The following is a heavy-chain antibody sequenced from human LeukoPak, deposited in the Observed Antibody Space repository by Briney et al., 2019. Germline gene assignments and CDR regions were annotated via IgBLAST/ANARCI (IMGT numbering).Heavy chain of an antibody. V-gene: IGHV3-7*01. D-gene: IGHD2-15*01. Sequence: GGSLRLSCIASGVAIGSSWMSWVRQSPGKRLEWVANVNPGGSVQNYVDPVTGRFTISRDNAKNSLYLQMNNLRADDPAVYYCATTFPYCSEDNCALGGQGTLVTVSS. J-gene: IGHJ1*01. CDR2: VNPGGSVQ. CDR1: GVAIGSSW. CDR3: ATTFPYCSEDNCAL.